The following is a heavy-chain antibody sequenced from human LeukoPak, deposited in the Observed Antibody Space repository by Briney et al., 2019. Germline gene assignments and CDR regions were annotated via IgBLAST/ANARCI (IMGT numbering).Heavy chain of an antibody. J-gene: IGHJ5*02. CDR1: GFTFSYFW. V-gene: IGHV3-7*03. D-gene: IGHD3-10*01. Sequence: PGGSLRLSCAASGFTFSYFWMSWVRQAPGNGLEWVASINEHGTEKYYLESVKGRFTISRDNAKNPLYLEMNSLRAEDTAVYYCARDCCFGERGNNWFDPWGQGTLVTVSS. CDR3: ARDCCFGERGNNWFDP. CDR2: INEHGTEK.